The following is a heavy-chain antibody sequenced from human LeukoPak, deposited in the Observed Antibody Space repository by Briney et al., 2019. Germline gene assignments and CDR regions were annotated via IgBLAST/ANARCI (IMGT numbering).Heavy chain of an antibody. J-gene: IGHJ4*02. Sequence: GGSLRLACAASGFTFSSYAMHWVRQAPGKGLEWVAVISYDGSNKYYADSVKGRFTISRDNSKNTLYLQMNSLRAEDTAVYYCAREREDCGQGTMVTVSS. CDR1: GFTFSSYA. CDR3: ARERED. V-gene: IGHV3-30-3*01. CDR2: ISYDGSNK.